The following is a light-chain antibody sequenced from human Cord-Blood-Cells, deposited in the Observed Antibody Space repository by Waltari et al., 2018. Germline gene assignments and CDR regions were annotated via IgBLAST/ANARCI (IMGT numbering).Light chain of an antibody. Sequence: QAVVTQEPSLTVSPGGTVTLTCPSSTGAVTSGYYPNWFQQKPGHAPRPLIYSTSNKHASTLSRCSGCLLGGKAALTLSGVQHEEEAEYYCLRSYGGAQVFGGGTKLTVL. CDR3: LRSYGGAQV. V-gene: IGLV7-43*01. J-gene: IGLJ2*01. CDR1: TGAVTSGYY. CDR2: STS.